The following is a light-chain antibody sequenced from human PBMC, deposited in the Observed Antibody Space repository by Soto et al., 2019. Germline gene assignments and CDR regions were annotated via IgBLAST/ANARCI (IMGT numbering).Light chain of an antibody. CDR3: QQYGSSIT. J-gene: IGKJ5*01. V-gene: IGKV3-20*01. CDR2: GAS. CDR1: QSVSRY. Sequence: EIVLTQSLGTLSLSPGERATLSCRASQSVSRYLAWYQQKPGQAPRLLIYGASSRATGIPDRFSGSGSGTDFTLTISRLEPEDFAVYYCQQYGSSITFGQGTRLE.